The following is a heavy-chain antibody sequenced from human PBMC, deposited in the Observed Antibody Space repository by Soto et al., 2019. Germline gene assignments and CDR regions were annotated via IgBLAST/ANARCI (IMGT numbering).Heavy chain of an antibody. J-gene: IGHJ4*02. D-gene: IGHD3-10*01. CDR2: ISGSGGST. V-gene: IGHV3-23*01. CDR1: GFTFSSYA. Sequence: GGSLRLSCAASGFTFSSYAMSWVRQAPGKGLEWVSAISGSGGSTYYADSVKGRFTISRDNSKNTLYLQMNSLRAEDTAVYYCAKDGTNYYGSGSYYWGQGTLVTVSS. CDR3: AKDGTNYYGSGSYY.